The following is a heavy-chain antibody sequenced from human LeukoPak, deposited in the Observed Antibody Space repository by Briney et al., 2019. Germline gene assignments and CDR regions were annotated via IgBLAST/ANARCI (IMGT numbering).Heavy chain of an antibody. CDR2: ITGGGIGT. V-gene: IGHV3-23*01. Sequence: GGSLRLSCAASGFTFNNYAMTWVRQATGKGLEWVSGITGGGIGTYYADSVRGRFTVSRDNSKNTLDLQMNTLRAEDTAVYYCARRDVSDSSGYYPLFAHWGQGTLVTVS. J-gene: IGHJ4*02. CDR3: ARRDVSDSSGYYPLFAH. CDR1: GFTFNNYA. D-gene: IGHD3-22*01.